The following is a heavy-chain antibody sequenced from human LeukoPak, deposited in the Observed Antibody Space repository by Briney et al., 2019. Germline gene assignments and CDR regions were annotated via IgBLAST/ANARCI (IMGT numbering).Heavy chain of an antibody. CDR3: ARVMVRGVFDP. D-gene: IGHD3-10*01. J-gene: IGHJ5*02. V-gene: IGHV4-59*08. CDR2: IYYSGST. Sequence: SETLSLTCTVSGGSISSYYWSWIRQPPGKGLEWIGYIYYSGSTYYNPSLKSRVTISVDTSKNQFSLKLSSVTAADTAVYYCARVMVRGVFDPWGQGTLVTVSS. CDR1: GGSISSYY.